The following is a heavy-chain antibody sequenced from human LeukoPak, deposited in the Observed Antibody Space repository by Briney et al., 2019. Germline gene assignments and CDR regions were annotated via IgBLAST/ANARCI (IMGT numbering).Heavy chain of an antibody. D-gene: IGHD7-27*01. CDR2: INPNSGGT. Sequence: ASVKVSCKASGYTFTSYGISWVRQAPGQGLEWMGRINPNSGGTNYAQKFQGRVTMTRDTSTNTAYMELSALTPEDTAVYYCARNPPRTGDFNSWGQGALVTVSS. J-gene: IGHJ4*02. CDR1: GYTFTSYG. CDR3: ARNPPRTGDFNS. V-gene: IGHV1-18*01.